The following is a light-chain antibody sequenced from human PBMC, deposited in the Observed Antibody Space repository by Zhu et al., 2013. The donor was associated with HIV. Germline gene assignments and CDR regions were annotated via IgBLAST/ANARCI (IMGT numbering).Light chain of an antibody. J-gene: IGKJ1*01. V-gene: IGKV3-20*01. CDR2: DAS. CDR1: QFVGSSTF. Sequence: EIVLTQSPGTLSLSPGDTATLSCRASQFVGSSTFLAWYQQKRGQAPRLLIYDASSRATGIPDRFSGSGSGTDFTLTIIRVEPEDFAFYYCHQYGNSPRTFGQGTKMEIK. CDR3: HQYGNSPRT.